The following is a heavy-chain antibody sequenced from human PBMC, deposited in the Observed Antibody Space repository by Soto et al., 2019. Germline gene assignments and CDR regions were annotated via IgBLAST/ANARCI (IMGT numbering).Heavy chain of an antibody. CDR2: IYYSGST. CDR3: ARSDGRY. Sequence: QVQLQESGPGLVKPSETLSLTCTVSGGSISSYYWSWIRQPPGKGLEWIGYIYYSGSTNYNPSLKSRVTISVDTSKNQFPLKLSSVTAADPAVYYCARSDGRYWGQGTLVTVSS. J-gene: IGHJ4*02. V-gene: IGHV4-59*01. CDR1: GGSISSYY.